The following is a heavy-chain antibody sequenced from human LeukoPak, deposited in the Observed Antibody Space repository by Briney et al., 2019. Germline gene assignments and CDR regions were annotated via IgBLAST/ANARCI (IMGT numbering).Heavy chain of an antibody. CDR2: ISWNSGSI. CDR1: RFTFDDYA. Sequence: GGSLRLSCAASRFTFDDYAMHWVRQAPGKGLEWVSGISWNSGSIDYADSVKGRFTISRDNAKNSLYLQMNSLRPEDTAFYYCAKAKRAGVVRGVPNAFDIWGQGTMVTVSS. J-gene: IGHJ3*02. CDR3: AKAKRAGVVRGVPNAFDI. V-gene: IGHV3-9*01. D-gene: IGHD3-10*01.